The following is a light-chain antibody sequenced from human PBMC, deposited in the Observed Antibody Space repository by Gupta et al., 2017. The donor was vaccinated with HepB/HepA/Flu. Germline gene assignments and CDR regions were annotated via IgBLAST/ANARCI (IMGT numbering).Light chain of an antibody. CDR2: EVT. Sequence: QSPLTQPPSASGSPGPSVTISCTGTISDVGGYNYVSWYQQHPGKAPKLMIYEVTKRASGVPDRFSGSKSGNTASLIVSGLQAEDEADYYCTSYGGSNNFVVFGGGSKLTVL. J-gene: IGLJ2*01. CDR1: ISDVGGYNY. V-gene: IGLV2-8*01. CDR3: TSYGGSNNFVV.